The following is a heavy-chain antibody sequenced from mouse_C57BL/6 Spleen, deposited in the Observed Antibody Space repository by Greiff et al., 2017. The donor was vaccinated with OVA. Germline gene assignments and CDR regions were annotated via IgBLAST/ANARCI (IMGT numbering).Heavy chain of an antibody. V-gene: IGHV1-50*01. CDR2: IDPSDSYT. D-gene: IGHD1-1*01. J-gene: IGHJ2*01. Sequence: QLQQPGAELVKPGASVKLSCKASGYTFTSYWMQWVKQRPGQGLEWFGEIDPSDSYTHYNQKFKGKATVTVDTSSSTSDSQLSSQTSEDSAVYYCAIYYYGSSYVGNFDYWGQGTTLTVSS. CDR3: AIYYYGSSYVGNFDY. CDR1: GYTFTSYW.